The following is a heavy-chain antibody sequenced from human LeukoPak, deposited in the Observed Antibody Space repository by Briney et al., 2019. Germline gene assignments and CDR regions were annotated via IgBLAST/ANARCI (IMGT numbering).Heavy chain of an antibody. CDR2: IRSDGSNK. CDR3: AKEAYYYDSSGYDI. D-gene: IGHD3-22*01. V-gene: IGHV3-30*02. J-gene: IGHJ3*02. Sequence: GGSLRLSCAGSGFSFSSYGMHWVRQAPGKGLEWMAFIRSDGSNKYYADSVKGRFTISRDNSKNTLYLQMNSLRAEDTAVYYCAKEAYYYDSSGYDIWGQGTMVTVSS. CDR1: GFSFSSYG.